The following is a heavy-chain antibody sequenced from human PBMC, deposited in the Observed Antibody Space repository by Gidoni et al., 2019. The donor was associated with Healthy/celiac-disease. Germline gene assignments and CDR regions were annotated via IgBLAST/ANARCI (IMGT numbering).Heavy chain of an antibody. D-gene: IGHD6-13*01. CDR1: GFTFSSYG. CDR3: AKGKGRGIAAAGTTFDI. J-gene: IGHJ3*02. CDR2: ISYDGSNK. Sequence: QVQLVESGGGVVQPGRSLSLSCAASGFTFSSYGMHWVRQAPGKGWEWVAVISYDGSNKYYADSVKGRFTISRDNSKNTLYLQMNSLRAEDTAVYYCAKGKGRGIAAAGTTFDIWGQGTMVTVSS. V-gene: IGHV3-30*18.